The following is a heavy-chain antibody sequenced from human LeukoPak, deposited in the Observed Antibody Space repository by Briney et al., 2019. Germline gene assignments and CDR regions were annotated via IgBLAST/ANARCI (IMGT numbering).Heavy chain of an antibody. V-gene: IGHV4-34*01. CDR1: GESFSDYY. CDR2: INHSGST. CDR3: ARGGGVLRYFDWSISGGPFDP. J-gene: IGHJ5*02. Sequence: SETLSLTCAVYGESFSDYYWSWIRQPPGKGLEWIGEINHSGSTNYNPSLKSRVTISVDTSKNQFSLKLSSVTAADTAVYYCARGGGVLRYFDWSISGGPFDPWGQGTLVTVSS. D-gene: IGHD3-9*01.